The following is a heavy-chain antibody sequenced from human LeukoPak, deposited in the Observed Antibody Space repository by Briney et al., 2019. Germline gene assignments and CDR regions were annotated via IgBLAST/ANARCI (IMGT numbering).Heavy chain of an antibody. CDR2: ISHDGSNK. CDR3: ARDFPLTGIAVAHDAFDI. D-gene: IGHD6-19*01. V-gene: IGHV3-30*04. J-gene: IGHJ3*02. CDR1: GFTISSYA. Sequence: GGSLRLSCAASGFTISSYAMHWVRQTPGKGLEWVAVISHDGSNKYYADSVKGRFTISRDNSKNTLYLQMNSLRAEDTAVYYCARDFPLTGIAVAHDAFDIWGQGTMVTVSS.